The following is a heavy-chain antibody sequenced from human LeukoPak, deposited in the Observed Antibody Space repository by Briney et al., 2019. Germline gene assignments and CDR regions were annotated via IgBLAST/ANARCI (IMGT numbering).Heavy chain of an antibody. D-gene: IGHD6-13*01. V-gene: IGHV4-34*01. CDR3: ARRGSWSLAH. Sequence: PSETLSLTCAVYGGSFSGYYWSWIRQPPGKGLEWIGEINHSGSTNYNPSLKSRVTISVDTSKNQFPLKLSSVTAADTAVYYCARRGSWSLAHWGQGTLVTVSS. J-gene: IGHJ4*02. CDR2: INHSGST. CDR1: GGSFSGYY.